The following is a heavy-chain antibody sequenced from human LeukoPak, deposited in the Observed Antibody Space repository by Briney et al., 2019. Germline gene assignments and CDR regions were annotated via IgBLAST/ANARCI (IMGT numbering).Heavy chain of an antibody. V-gene: IGHV3-21*01. CDR2: VSSSSSYI. CDR1: GFTFSSYS. CDR3: ARESRRVGEGDFDF. J-gene: IGHJ4*02. Sequence: GGSLRLSCAASGFTFSSYSMNWVRQAPGKGLEWVSSVSSSSSYIYYADSVKGRFTISRDNAKNSLYLQMNSLRAEDTAVYYCARESRRVGEGDFDFWGQGTLVTVSS. D-gene: IGHD1-26*01.